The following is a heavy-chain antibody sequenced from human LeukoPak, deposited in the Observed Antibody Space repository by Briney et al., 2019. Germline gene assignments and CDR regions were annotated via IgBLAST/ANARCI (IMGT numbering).Heavy chain of an antibody. Sequence: PGGSLRLSCAASGFTFSSYAMGWVRQAPGKGLKWVSAISGSGGSTYYADSVKGRFTISRDNSKNTLYLQMNSLRAEDTAVYYCAKDFSSGYYYAAEVFDYWGQGTLVTVSS. CDR2: ISGSGGST. J-gene: IGHJ4*02. D-gene: IGHD3-22*01. CDR1: GFTFSSYA. V-gene: IGHV3-23*01. CDR3: AKDFSSGYYYAAEVFDY.